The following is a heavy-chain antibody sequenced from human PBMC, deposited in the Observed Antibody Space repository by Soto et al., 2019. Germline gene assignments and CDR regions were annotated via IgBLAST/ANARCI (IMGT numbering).Heavy chain of an antibody. CDR3: ARETYYYYGMDV. J-gene: IGHJ6*02. Sequence: SETLSLTCAVYGGSFSGYYWSWIRQPAGKGLEWIGYIYYSGSTYYNPSLKSRVTISVDTSKNQFSLKLSSVTAADTAVYYCARETYYYYGMDVWGQGTTVTVSS. V-gene: IGHV4-30-4*01. CDR1: GGSFSGYY. CDR2: IYYSGST.